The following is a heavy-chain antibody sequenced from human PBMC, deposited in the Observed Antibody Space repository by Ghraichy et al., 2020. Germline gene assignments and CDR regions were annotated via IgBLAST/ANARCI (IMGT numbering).Heavy chain of an antibody. D-gene: IGHD2-15*01. CDR3: ARGLPQHRYCSGGSCYNGRYFDY. Sequence: SETLSLTCAVYGGSFSGYYWSWIRQPPGKGLEWIGEINHSGSTNYNPSLKSRVTISVDTSKNQFSLKLSSVTAADTAVYYCARGLPQHRYCSGGSCYNGRYFDYWGQGTLVTVSS. V-gene: IGHV4-34*01. J-gene: IGHJ4*02. CDR1: GGSFSGYY. CDR2: INHSGST.